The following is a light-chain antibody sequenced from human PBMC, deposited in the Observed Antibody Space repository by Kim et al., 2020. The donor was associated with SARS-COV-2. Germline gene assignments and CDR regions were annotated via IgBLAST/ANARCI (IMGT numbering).Light chain of an antibody. J-gene: IGKJ4*01. Sequence: SASVGDRVTITCQASQDINNYLNWYQQKPGKAPKLLIYDASNLETGVPSRFSGSGSGTNFTFTISSLQPEDIAIYYCQQSDNLPLTFGAGTKLEI. CDR3: QQSDNLPLT. CDR1: QDINNY. V-gene: IGKV1-33*01. CDR2: DAS.